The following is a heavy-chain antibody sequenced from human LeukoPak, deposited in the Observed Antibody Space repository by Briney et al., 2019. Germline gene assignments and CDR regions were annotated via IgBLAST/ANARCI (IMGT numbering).Heavy chain of an antibody. D-gene: IGHD4-23*01. J-gene: IGHJ6*02. CDR2: MDWNSDTK. V-gene: IGHV3-9*01. CDR3: AKDTGGNGAYFYAMDV. CDR1: GFAFDKDA. Sequence: GRCLRLSWVGAGFAFDKDAMGWVRRPPGEGRGWVSAMDWNSDTKAYADSVQGPFTISRDRARHSLYLQMDSLRPEDTALYYCAKDTGGNGAYFYAMDVWGQGPSVPVSS.